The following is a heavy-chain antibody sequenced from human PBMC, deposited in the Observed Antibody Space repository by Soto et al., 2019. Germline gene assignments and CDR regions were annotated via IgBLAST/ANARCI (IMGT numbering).Heavy chain of an antibody. CDR3: ARRQVGPYSSSWCSHFDY. V-gene: IGHV4-34*01. D-gene: IGHD6-6*01. Sequence: SETLSLTCAVYGGSFSGYYWSWIHQPPGKGLEWIGEINHSGSTNYNPSLKSRVTISVDTTKNQFSLKLSSVTAADTAVYYCARRQVGPYSSSWCSHFDYWGQGTLVTSPQ. CDR2: INHSGST. CDR1: GGSFSGYY. J-gene: IGHJ4*02.